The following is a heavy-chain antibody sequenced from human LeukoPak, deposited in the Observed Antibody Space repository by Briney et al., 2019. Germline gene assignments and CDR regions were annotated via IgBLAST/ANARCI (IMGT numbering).Heavy chain of an antibody. D-gene: IGHD1-1*01. V-gene: IGHV1-2*02. CDR1: GYTFTGYY. Sequence: ASVKVSCKASGYTFTGYYMHWVRQAPGQGLEWMGWINPNSGGTNYAQKFQGRVTMTRDTSISTAYMELSRLRSDDTAVYYCAGDSTDNWNDWFDPWGQGTLVTVSS. CDR3: AGDSTDNWNDWFDP. CDR2: INPNSGGT. J-gene: IGHJ5*02.